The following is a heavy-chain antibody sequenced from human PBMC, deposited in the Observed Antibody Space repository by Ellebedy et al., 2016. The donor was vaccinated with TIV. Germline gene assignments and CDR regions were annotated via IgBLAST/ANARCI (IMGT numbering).Heavy chain of an antibody. CDR1: GGSFSGYF. J-gene: IGHJ4*02. Sequence: SETLSLTXAAYGGSFSGYFWSWIRQPPGKGLEWIGEINRSGSTNYSPSLKSRVTISVDTSKNHFSLKLSSVTAADTAVYYCARFGSYWGQGTLVTVSS. CDR3: ARFGSY. D-gene: IGHD3-10*01. CDR2: INRSGST. V-gene: IGHV4-34*01.